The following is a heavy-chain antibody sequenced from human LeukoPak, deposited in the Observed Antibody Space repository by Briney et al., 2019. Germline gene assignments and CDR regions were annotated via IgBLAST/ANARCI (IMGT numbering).Heavy chain of an antibody. CDR1: GFTFSSYG. CDR2: ISYDGSNK. Sequence: PGGSLRLSCAASGFTFSSYGMHWVRQAPGKGLEWVAVISYDGSNKYYADSVKGRFTISRDNPKNTLYLQMNSLRAEDTAVYYCAKDVNFDWLLPDYWGQGTLVTVSS. J-gene: IGHJ4*02. V-gene: IGHV3-30*18. CDR3: AKDVNFDWLLPDY. D-gene: IGHD3-9*01.